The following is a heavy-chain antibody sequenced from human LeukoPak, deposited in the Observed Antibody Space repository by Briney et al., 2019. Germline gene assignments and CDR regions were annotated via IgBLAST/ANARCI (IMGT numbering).Heavy chain of an antibody. CDR2: IRYDGSNK. CDR1: GFTFSSYC. CDR3: AKDRIIYGSGSYTSYDY. D-gene: IGHD3-10*01. J-gene: IGHJ4*02. V-gene: IGHV3-30*02. Sequence: GGSLRLSCAASGFTFSSYCMHWVRQAPGKGLEWVAFIRYDGSNKYYADSVKGRFTISRDNSKNTLYLQMNSLRAEDTAVYYCAKDRIIYGSGSYTSYDYWGQGTLVTVSS.